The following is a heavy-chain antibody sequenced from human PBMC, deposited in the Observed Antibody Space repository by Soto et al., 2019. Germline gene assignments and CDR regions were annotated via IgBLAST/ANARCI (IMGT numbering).Heavy chain of an antibody. D-gene: IGHD1-26*01. J-gene: IGHJ4*02. V-gene: IGHV3-7*03. CDR1: GFALSSYW. CDR3: ARAVGADDY. Sequence: GGSLRLSXVASGFALSSYWVTWVHQAPGKGLEWVANIKKDGSEKYYVDSVRGRFTISRDNGKNSVYLQMNSLRAEDTAMYYCARAVGADDYWGQGTQVTVSS. CDR2: IKKDGSEK.